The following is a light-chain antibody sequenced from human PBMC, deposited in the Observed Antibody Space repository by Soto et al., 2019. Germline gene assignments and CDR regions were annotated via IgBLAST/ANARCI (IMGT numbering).Light chain of an antibody. CDR1: QSIGNS. CDR2: ETS. J-gene: IGKJ2*01. CDR3: QPRASWPYT. Sequence: EIVLTQSPATLSLSPGERATISCRASQSIGNSVAWYQEHPGKVPRLVIYETSKRASRIPARFSSSGSGTAFTLTITCLVPDDSAVYYCQPRASWPYTSGQGCKLEI. V-gene: IGKV3-11*01.